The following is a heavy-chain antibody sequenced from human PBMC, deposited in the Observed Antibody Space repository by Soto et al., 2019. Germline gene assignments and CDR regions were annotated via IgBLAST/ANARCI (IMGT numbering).Heavy chain of an antibody. Sequence: AASVKVSCKAAGGTFSSYTISWVRQAPGQGLEWMGRIIPILGIANYAQKFQGRVTITADKSTSTAYMELSSLRSEDTAVYYCARDCSSTSCYAYPWGQGTLVTVSS. CDR2: IIPILGIA. J-gene: IGHJ5*02. V-gene: IGHV1-69*04. CDR3: ARDCSSTSCYAYP. CDR1: GGTFSSYT. D-gene: IGHD2-2*01.